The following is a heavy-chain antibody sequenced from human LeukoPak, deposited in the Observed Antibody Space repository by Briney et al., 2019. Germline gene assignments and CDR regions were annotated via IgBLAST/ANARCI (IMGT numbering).Heavy chain of an antibody. CDR3: ARVSSWFNFDY. V-gene: IGHV4-61*02. D-gene: IGHD6-13*01. Sequence: SETLSLTCTVSGGSISSGSYYWSWIRQPAGKGLEWIGRIYTSGSTNYNPSLKSRVTISVDTSKNQFSLKLSSVTAADTAVYYCARVSSWFNFDYWGQGTLVTVSS. J-gene: IGHJ4*02. CDR1: GGSISSGSYY. CDR2: IYTSGST.